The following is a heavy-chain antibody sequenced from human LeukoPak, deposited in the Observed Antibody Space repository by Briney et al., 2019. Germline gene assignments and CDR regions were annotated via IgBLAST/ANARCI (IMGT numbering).Heavy chain of an antibody. D-gene: IGHD5-18*01. CDR1: GFTFSSYG. V-gene: IGHV3-30*03. CDR3: ARVSYGPSWFDP. CDR2: ISYDGSNK. J-gene: IGHJ5*02. Sequence: GGSLRLSCAASGFTFSSYGMHWVRQAPGKGLEWVAVISYDGSNKYYADSVKGRFTISRDNSKNTLYLQMNSLRAEDTAVYYCARVSYGPSWFDPWGQGTLVTVSS.